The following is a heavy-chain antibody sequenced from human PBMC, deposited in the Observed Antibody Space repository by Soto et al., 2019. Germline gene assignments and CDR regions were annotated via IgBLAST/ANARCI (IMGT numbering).Heavy chain of an antibody. CDR1: GFTFRSYG. CDR2: ISYYGSNK. J-gene: IGHJ6*02. Sequence: GGSLRLSCSASGFTFRSYGMNWVRQAPGKGLEWVAVISYYGSNKYYADSVKGRFTISRDNSKNTLYLQMNSLRAEDTAVYYCAKESAYSSSWIYYYYYYGMDVWGQGTTVTVSS. V-gene: IGHV3-30*18. D-gene: IGHD6-13*01. CDR3: AKESAYSSSWIYYYYYYGMDV.